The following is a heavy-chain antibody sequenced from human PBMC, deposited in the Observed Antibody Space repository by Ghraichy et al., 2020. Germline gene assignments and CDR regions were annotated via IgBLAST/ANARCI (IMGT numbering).Heavy chain of an antibody. V-gene: IGHV1-3*01. CDR1: GYTFTSYA. CDR2: INAGNGNT. J-gene: IGHJ1*01. D-gene: IGHD2-15*01. Sequence: ASVKVSCKASGYTFTSYAMHWVRQAPGQRLEWMGWINAGNGNTKYSQRFQGRVTITRDTSASTAYMELSSLRSEDMAVYYCAKSGYCSGGSCYAEFFQHWGQGTLVTVSS. CDR3: AKSGYCSGGSCYAEFFQH.